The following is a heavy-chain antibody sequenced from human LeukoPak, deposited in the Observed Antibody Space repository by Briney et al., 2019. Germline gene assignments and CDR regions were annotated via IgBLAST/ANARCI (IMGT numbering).Heavy chain of an antibody. CDR1: GGSIDSHNYY. J-gene: IGHJ4*02. CDR3: VRHVSTNTGYFDS. D-gene: IGHD5-24*01. V-gene: IGHV4-39*01. Sequence: PSETLPLTCTVSGGSIDSHNYYWGWIRQPPGKGLEWIGSVYYDGTSYSNPSLKTRVGVFVDTSRDQFSLDLDFVTAADTALYYCVRHVSTNTGYFDSCGQGTLVSVSS. CDR2: VYYDGTS.